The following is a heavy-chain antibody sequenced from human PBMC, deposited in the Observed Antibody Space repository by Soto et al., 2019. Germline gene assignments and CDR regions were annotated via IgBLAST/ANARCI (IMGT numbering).Heavy chain of an antibody. D-gene: IGHD6-13*01. CDR3: AKEAAADEIDY. V-gene: IGHV3-74*01. CDR1: GFTFSNYW. CDR2: INTDGSNT. Sequence: EVQLVESGGGLVQPGGSLRLSCAASGFTFSNYWMHWVRQAPGKGLVWVSRINTDGSNTNYADSVRGRFTISRDNAKNTLYLQMNSLRAEDTAVYYCAKEAAADEIDYWGQGTLVTVSS. J-gene: IGHJ4*02.